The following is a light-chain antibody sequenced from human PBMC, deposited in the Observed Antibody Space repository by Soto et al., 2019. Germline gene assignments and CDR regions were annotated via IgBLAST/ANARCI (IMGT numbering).Light chain of an antibody. J-gene: IGKJ4*01. V-gene: IGKV1-17*01. CDR1: RSISIC. CDR2: DAS. CDR3: LQHNSYPLT. Sequence: DIQTTQSPSSLSASVGDRVTITCRASRSISICLNWYQQRPGKAPKRLIYDASSLQSGVPSRFSGSGSGTEFTLTISSLQPEDFATYYCLQHNSYPLTFGGGTKVDIK.